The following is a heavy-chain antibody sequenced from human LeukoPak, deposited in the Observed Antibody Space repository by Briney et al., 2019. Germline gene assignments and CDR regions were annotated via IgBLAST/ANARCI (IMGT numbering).Heavy chain of an antibody. CDR2: ISGSGGST. CDR3: ATGYSYGYAFDY. D-gene: IGHD5-18*01. J-gene: IGHJ4*02. Sequence: GGSLRLSCAASGFTFSSYAMSWVRQAPGKGLEWVSAISGSGGSTYYADSVKGRVTISRDNSKNTLYLQMNSLRVEDTAVYYCATGYSYGYAFDYWGQGTLVTVSS. CDR1: GFTFSSYA. V-gene: IGHV3-23*01.